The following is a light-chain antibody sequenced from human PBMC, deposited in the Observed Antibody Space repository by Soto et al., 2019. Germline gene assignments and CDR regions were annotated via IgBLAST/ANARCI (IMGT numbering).Light chain of an antibody. J-gene: IGKJ3*01. V-gene: IGKV1-27*01. CDR2: ASS. CDR3: QKYDSAPLT. Sequence: DIQMTQSPSSLSASVGDRVTITCRASQGIRNFLAWYQQKPGKVPQLLIYASSTLQSGVPSRFSASGSGTEFTLTISTLLPVDAGTYYCQKYDSAPLTFGPGTKVDV. CDR1: QGIRNF.